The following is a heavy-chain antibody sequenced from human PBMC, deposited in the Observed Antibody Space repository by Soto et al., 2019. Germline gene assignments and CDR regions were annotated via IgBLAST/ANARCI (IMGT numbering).Heavy chain of an antibody. D-gene: IGHD4-4*01. CDR2: IYYSGIT. Sequence: SETLSLTCTVSGGSIGSDYYYWGWIRQPPGKGLEWIGIIYYSGITYDNPSLKSRVTISVDTSKNQFSLKLNSVIAADTAVYYCSRLPYSNYFDYWGQGIPVTVSS. CDR3: SRLPYSNYFDY. CDR1: GGSIGSDYYY. J-gene: IGHJ4*02. V-gene: IGHV4-39*01.